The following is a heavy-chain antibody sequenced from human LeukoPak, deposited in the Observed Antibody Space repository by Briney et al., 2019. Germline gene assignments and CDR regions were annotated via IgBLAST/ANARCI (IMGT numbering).Heavy chain of an antibody. CDR1: GFTFSSYA. D-gene: IGHD5-18*01. CDR3: ATRQQLWQIYYYYGMDV. CDR2: ISGSGGST. J-gene: IGHJ6*02. Sequence: GGSLRLSCAASGFTFSSYAMSWVRQAPGKGLEWVSAISGSGGSTYSADSGKGRFTISRDNSKNTLYLQMNSLRAEDTAVYYCATRQQLWQIYYYYGMDVWGQGTTVTVSS. V-gene: IGHV3-23*01.